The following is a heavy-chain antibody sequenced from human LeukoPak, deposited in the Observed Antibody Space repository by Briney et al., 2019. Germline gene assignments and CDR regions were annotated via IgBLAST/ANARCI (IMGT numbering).Heavy chain of an antibody. Sequence: PGGSLRLSCAASGFTFSSYAMSWVRQAPGKGLEWVAVISYDGSNKYYADSVKGRFTISRDNSKNTLYLQMNSLRAEDTAVYYCARGAYSGSYSDYWGQGTLVTVSS. D-gene: IGHD1-26*01. CDR3: ARGAYSGSYSDY. CDR1: GFTFSSYA. V-gene: IGHV3-30-3*01. CDR2: ISYDGSNK. J-gene: IGHJ4*02.